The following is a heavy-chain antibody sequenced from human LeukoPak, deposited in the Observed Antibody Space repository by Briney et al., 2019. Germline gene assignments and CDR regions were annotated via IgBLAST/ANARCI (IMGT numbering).Heavy chain of an antibody. J-gene: IGHJ6*02. V-gene: IGHV3-13*01. D-gene: IGHD3-22*01. CDR3: ARSTYYYDSSGYSPYYYYGMDV. CDR1: GFTFSSYD. CDR2: IGTAGDT. Sequence: GGSLRLSCAASGFTFSSYDMHWVRQATGKGLEWVSAIGTAGDTYYPGSVKGRFTISRENAKNSLYLQMNSLRAGDTAVYYCARSTYYYDSSGYSPYYYYGMDVWGQGTTVTVSS.